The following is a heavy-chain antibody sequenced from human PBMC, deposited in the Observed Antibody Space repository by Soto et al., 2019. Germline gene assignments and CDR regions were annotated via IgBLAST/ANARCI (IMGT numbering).Heavy chain of an antibody. CDR2: IWYDGSNK. CDR1: GFTFSSYG. J-gene: IGHJ4*02. Sequence: QPGGSLRLSCAASGFTFSSYGMHWVRQAPGKGLEWVAVIWYDGSNKYYADSVKGRFTISRDNSKNTLYLQMNSLRAEDTAVYYCARKVSGWYYFDYWGQGTLVTVYS. D-gene: IGHD6-19*01. V-gene: IGHV3-33*01. CDR3: ARKVSGWYYFDY.